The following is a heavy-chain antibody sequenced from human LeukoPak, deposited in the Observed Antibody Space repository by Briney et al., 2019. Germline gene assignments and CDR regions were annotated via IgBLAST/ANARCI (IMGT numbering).Heavy chain of an antibody. J-gene: IGHJ6*03. D-gene: IGHD2-15*01. Sequence: SVKVSCKASGGTLNSYVISWVRQAPGQGLEWMGGIIPISGTTNYAQKFQGRVTITADKSTSTAYMELSSLRSEDTAVYYCATLCCGSYYMDVWGKGTTVTVSS. CDR2: IIPISGTT. CDR3: ATLCCGSYYMDV. V-gene: IGHV1-69*06. CDR1: GGTLNSYV.